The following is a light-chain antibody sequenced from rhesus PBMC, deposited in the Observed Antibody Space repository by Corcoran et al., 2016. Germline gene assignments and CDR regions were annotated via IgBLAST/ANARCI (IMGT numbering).Light chain of an antibody. CDR1: QNIYSN. CDR3: QHYYDNPPLT. V-gene: IGKV1S12*01. Sequence: DIQMTQSPSALSASVGDRVTISRRASQNIYSNLAWYQPKPGKAPKPLFYAASSLQTGIPSRFSGSGFGTDFTLTISSLQPEDSAAYYCQHYYDNPPLTFGGGPKVELK. J-gene: IGKJ4*01. CDR2: AAS.